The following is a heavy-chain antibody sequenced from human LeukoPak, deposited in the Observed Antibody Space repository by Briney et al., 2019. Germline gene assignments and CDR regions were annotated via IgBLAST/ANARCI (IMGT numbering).Heavy chain of an antibody. J-gene: IGHJ1*01. CDR1: GFTFSSYA. Sequence: HAGGSLRLSCAASGFTFSSYALSWVRQAPGKGLEWVSAISGSGGATYYADSVKGRFTISRDNSKNTLYLQMNSLRAEDTAVYYCAKDKTSSSFDYFQHWGQGTLVTVSS. CDR3: AKDKTSSSFDYFQH. V-gene: IGHV3-23*01. CDR2: ISGSGGAT. D-gene: IGHD6-6*01.